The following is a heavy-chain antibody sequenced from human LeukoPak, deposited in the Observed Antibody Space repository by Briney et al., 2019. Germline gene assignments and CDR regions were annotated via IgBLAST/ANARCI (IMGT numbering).Heavy chain of an antibody. V-gene: IGHV3-48*01. J-gene: IGHJ4*02. CDR3: ACGYSYGYRSIDY. CDR1: GFTFSSHW. CDR2: ISSSSSTI. D-gene: IGHD5-18*01. Sequence: PGGSLRLSCVVSGFTFSSHWMSWVRQAPGKGLEWVSYISSSSSTIYYADSVKGRFTISRDNAKNSLYLQMNSLRAEDTAVYYCACGYSYGYRSIDYWGQGTLVTVSS.